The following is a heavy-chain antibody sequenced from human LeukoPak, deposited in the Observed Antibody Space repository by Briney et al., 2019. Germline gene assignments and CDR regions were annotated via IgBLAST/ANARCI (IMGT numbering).Heavy chain of an antibody. CDR1: GVTFSSYA. CDR2: ISYGGNNK. D-gene: IGHD2-2*01. V-gene: IGHV3-30-3*01. Sequence: GGSLRLSCAASGVTFSSYAMHWARQAPGKGLEWVAVISYGGNNKDYADSVKGRFTISRDNSNNILYQQMNIWGHEDTVVCNCSPYVSAARAPFDYWGQGTLVTVSS. CDR3: SPYVSAARAPFDY. J-gene: IGHJ4*02.